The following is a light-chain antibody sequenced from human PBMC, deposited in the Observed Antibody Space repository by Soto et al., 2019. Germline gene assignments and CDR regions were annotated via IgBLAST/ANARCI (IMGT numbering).Light chain of an antibody. J-gene: IGKJ1*01. CDR3: QQYGSSPPWT. V-gene: IGKV3-20*01. Sequence: PGERATLSCRASQSVSSSYLAWYQQKPGQAPRLLIYGASSRATGIPDRFSGSGSGTDFTLTISRLEPEDFAVYYCQQYGSSPPWTFGQGTKVEIK. CDR1: QSVSSSY. CDR2: GAS.